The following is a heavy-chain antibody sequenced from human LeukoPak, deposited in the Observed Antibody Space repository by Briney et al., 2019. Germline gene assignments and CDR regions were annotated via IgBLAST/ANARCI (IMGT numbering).Heavy chain of an antibody. CDR2: ISSSGSTI. D-gene: IGHD3-10*02. Sequence: GGSLRLSCAASVLTFSSYEMYWVRQAPEKGLEWVSFISSSGSTIYYADSVKGRFTISRDNAKNSLYLQMNSLRAEDTAVYYCAELGITMIGGVWGKGTTVTISS. V-gene: IGHV3-48*03. J-gene: IGHJ6*04. CDR1: VLTFSSYE. CDR3: AELGITMIGGV.